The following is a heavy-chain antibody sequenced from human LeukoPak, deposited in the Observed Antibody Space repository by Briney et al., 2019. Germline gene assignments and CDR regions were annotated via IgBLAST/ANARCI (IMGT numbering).Heavy chain of an antibody. J-gene: IGHJ2*01. D-gene: IGHD5-24*01. Sequence: GRSLRLSCAASGFTFSSFGMHWVRQAPGKGLEWVAVKWYDGSNQYYADSVRGRFTISRDNSKNTLFLQMNSLRTEDTAVYYCAKSPADGFKTDYWYFDLWGRGTLVTVSS. CDR1: GFTFSSFG. CDR3: AKSPADGFKTDYWYFDL. CDR2: KWYDGSNQ. V-gene: IGHV3-33*06.